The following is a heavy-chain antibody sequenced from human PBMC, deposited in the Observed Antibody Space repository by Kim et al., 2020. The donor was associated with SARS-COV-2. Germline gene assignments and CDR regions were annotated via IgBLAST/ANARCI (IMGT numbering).Heavy chain of an antibody. CDR2: IYSGGST. D-gene: IGHD3-10*01. J-gene: IGHJ3*02. CDR1: GFTVSSNY. V-gene: IGHV3-53*01. CDR3: ARVQVWGMVRGVMTSPIGAFDI. Sequence: GGSLRLSCAASGFTVSSNYMSWVRQAPGKGLEWVSVIYSGGSTYYADSVKGRFTISRDNSKNTLYLQMNSLRAEDTAVYYCARVQVWGMVRGVMTSPIGAFDIWGQGTMVTVSS.